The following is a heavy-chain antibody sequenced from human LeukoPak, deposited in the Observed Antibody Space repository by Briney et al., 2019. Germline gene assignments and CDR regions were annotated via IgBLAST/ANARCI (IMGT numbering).Heavy chain of an antibody. V-gene: IGHV3-48*04. Sequence: GGSLRLSCAASGFDFNNYNMNWVRQAPGKGLEWVSYISSSGSTIYYADSVKGRFTISRDNAKNSLYLQMNSLRAEDTAVYYCAELGITMIGGVWGKGTTVTISS. CDR3: AELGITMIGGV. CDR1: GFDFNNYN. D-gene: IGHD3-10*02. CDR2: ISSSGSTI. J-gene: IGHJ6*04.